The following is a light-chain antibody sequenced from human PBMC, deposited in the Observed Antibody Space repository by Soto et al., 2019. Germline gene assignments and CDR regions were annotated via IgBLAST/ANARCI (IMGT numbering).Light chain of an antibody. V-gene: IGKV1-5*01. Sequence: QMTQSPSTLSASVGDRVTIPCRASQNINTWLAWYQQKPGTAPRLLFYDVSTLQSGVPYRFSGSGSGTEFTLTITSLQPDDSAIYYCQQYDGYFGPGTKV. CDR3: QQYDGY. CDR1: QNINTW. J-gene: IGKJ3*01. CDR2: DVS.